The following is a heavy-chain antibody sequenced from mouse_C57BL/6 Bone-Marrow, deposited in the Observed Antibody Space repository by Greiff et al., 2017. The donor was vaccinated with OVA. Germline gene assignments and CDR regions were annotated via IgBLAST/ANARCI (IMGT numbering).Heavy chain of an antibody. V-gene: IGHV1-62-2*01. CDR1: GYTFTEYT. Sequence: QVQLQQSGAELVKPGASVKLSCKASGYTFTEYTIHWVKQRSGQGLEWIGWFYPGSGSIKYNEKFKDKATLTADKSSSTVYMERSRLTSEDSAVYFCARHPTHYYGSPLYFDYWGQGTTLTVSS. D-gene: IGHD1-1*01. CDR3: ARHPTHYYGSPLYFDY. J-gene: IGHJ2*01. CDR2: FYPGSGSI.